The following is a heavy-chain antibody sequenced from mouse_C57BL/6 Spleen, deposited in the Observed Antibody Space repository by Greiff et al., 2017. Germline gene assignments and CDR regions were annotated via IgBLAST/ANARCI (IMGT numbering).Heavy chain of an antibody. J-gene: IGHJ2*01. CDR3: ARKIGVIYYDYVRDY. D-gene: IGHD2-4*01. CDR1: GYTFTSYW. V-gene: IGHV1-50*01. CDR2: INPNNGGT. Sequence: QVQLQQPGAELVKPGASVKLSCKASGYTFTSYWMQWVKQRPGQSLEWIGDINPNNGGTSSNQQFKGKATLTVDQSSSTAYMELRSLTSEDSAVYYCARKIGVIYYDYVRDYWGQGTTLTVSS.